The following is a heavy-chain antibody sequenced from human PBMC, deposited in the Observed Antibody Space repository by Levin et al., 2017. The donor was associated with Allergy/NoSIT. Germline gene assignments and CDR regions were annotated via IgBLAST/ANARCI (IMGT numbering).Heavy chain of an antibody. CDR2: IYHSGST. CDR3: ARVAGIGGLWPRSYFFDF. V-gene: IGHV4-4*02. Sequence: ASETLSLTCAVSGGSISGNNWWSWVRQPPGKGLEWIVEIYHSGSTNYNPSLKSRVTISVDKSKNQFSLKLSSVTAADTAVYYCARVAGIGGLWPRSYFFDFWGQGTLVTVSS. D-gene: IGHD3-16*01. J-gene: IGHJ4*02. CDR1: GGSISGNNW.